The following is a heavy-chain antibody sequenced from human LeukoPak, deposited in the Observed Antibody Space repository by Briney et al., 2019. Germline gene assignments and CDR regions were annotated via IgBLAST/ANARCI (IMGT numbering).Heavy chain of an antibody. V-gene: IGHV1-2*06. CDR1: GYTFTGYY. CDR2: IIPNSGGT. D-gene: IGHD6-19*01. CDR3: ARSPPNGWYRAGSQDV. Sequence: GASVKVSCKASGYTFTGYYIHWVRQAPGQGLEWMGRIIPNSGGTNYAQKFQGRVTMTRDTSISTAYIELSRLRSDDTAVYYSARSPPNGWYRAGSQDVWGQGTMVVVSS. J-gene: IGHJ3*01.